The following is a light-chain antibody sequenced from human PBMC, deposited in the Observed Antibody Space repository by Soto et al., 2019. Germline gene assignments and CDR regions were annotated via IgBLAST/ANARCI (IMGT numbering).Light chain of an antibody. Sequence: QSVLTQAPSVSGAPGQRVTISCTGSSSNIGAGYDVHWYQQLPGTAPKLLIYGNSNRPSGVPDRFSGSKSGTSASLAITGLPAQDEADYYCQSYDSSLRAYVVFGGGTKLTVL. V-gene: IGLV1-40*01. CDR2: GNS. CDR1: SSNIGAGYD. CDR3: QSYDSSLRAYVV. J-gene: IGLJ2*01.